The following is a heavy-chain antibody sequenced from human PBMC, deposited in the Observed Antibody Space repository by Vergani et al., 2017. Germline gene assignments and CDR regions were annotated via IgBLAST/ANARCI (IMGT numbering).Heavy chain of an antibody. J-gene: IGHJ4*02. CDR1: GGTFSSYT. D-gene: IGHD2-15*01. Sequence: QVQLVQSGAEVKKPGSSVKVSCKASGGTFSSYTISWVRQAPGQGLEWMGRIIPILGIANYAQKFQGRVTITADKSTSTAYMELSSLRSEATAVYYCARVVGEACIGDYWGQGTLVTVSS. V-gene: IGHV1-69*02. CDR3: ARVVGEACIGDY. CDR2: IIPILGIA.